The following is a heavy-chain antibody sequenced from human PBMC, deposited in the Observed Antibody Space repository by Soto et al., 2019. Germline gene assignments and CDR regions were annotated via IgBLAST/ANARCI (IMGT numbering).Heavy chain of an antibody. CDR3: ARSVAVTGGHIDY. J-gene: IGHJ4*02. D-gene: IGHD2-8*02. Sequence: PSETLSLTYSVSGGSISGSYWSWIRQSPGKGLEWLGYVYYTGSTNYSPSLRSRVSISVDTSKNEFSLRLSSVTAADTAVYFCARSVAVTGGHIDYWCQVTEVNVS. CDR1: GGSISGSY. CDR2: VYYTGST. V-gene: IGHV4-59*01.